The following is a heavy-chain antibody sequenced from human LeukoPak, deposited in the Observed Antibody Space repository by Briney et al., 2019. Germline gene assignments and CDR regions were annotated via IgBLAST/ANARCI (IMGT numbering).Heavy chain of an antibody. CDR1: GFSFNDFD. CDR3: AKSGLGDHGIFTGRGSPYYYYYLDV. Sequence: GGSLRLSCTASGFSFNDFDMQWVRQVPGKNLEWVASISGDGGTTDYASSVEGRFTISRDNTQKSLFLEMNNLGTEDTAVYYCAKSGLGDHGIFTGRGSPYYYYYLDVWGKGTTVIVS. J-gene: IGHJ6*03. V-gene: IGHV3-43*02. D-gene: IGHD2-21*02. CDR2: ISGDGGTT.